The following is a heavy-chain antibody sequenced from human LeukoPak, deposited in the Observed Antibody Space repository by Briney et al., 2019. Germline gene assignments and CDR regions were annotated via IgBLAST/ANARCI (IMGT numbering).Heavy chain of an antibody. CDR2: IKDDGTYT. D-gene: IGHD3-9*01. J-gene: IGHJ4*02. CDR3: ARDFDMGITPGDDFDF. V-gene: IGHV3-74*01. CDR1: GFSFSKYW. Sequence: GSLRLSCAASGFSFSKYWMHWVRQTPGEGLVWVARIKDDGTYTSYADSVKGRFTISRDNARNTVFLQMNSLRAEDTAVYYCARDFDMGITPGDDFDFWGQGTLATVSS.